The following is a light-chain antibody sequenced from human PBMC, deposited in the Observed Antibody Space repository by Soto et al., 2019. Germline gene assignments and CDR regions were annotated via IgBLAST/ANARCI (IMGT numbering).Light chain of an antibody. V-gene: IGKV1-5*03. CDR3: QQYNTYPWT. CDR1: QSIDNW. J-gene: IGKJ1*01. CDR2: KAS. Sequence: DTQMTQSPSTLSASVGDRVTITCRASQSIDNWLAWYQQKPGKAPKLLIYKASSLESGVPSKFSGSGSATEFTLTISNLQPDDFATYYCQQYNTYPWTFGQGTKVEIK.